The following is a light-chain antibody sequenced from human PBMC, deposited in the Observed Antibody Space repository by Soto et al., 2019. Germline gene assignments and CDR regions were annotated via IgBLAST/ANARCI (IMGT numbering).Light chain of an antibody. CDR3: QQYKDWYRT. CDR1: QLCSSN. Sequence: EIELTKSPATLSVSPWESVTLSCRARQLCSSNLAWYQRRPGQAARLLIYGSSPRATGVPPRFSGSASGTEVTLTIISRQSEDFVVYYCQQYKDWYRTFAQGTRLEI. J-gene: IGKJ5*01. CDR2: GSS. V-gene: IGKV3-15*01.